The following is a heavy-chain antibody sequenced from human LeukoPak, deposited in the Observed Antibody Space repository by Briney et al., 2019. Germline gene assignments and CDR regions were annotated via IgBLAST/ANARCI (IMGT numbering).Heavy chain of an antibody. CDR2: ISGSGGST. D-gene: IGHD3-3*01. CDR1: GFTFSSYA. Sequence: GGSLRLSCAASGFTFSSYAMSWVRQAPGKGLEWVSAISGSGGSTYYADSVKGRFTISRDNAKNSLYLQMNSLRAEDTAVYYCAGSYYDFWSGYYHDYWGQGTLVTVSS. J-gene: IGHJ4*02. V-gene: IGHV3-23*01. CDR3: AGSYYDFWSGYYHDY.